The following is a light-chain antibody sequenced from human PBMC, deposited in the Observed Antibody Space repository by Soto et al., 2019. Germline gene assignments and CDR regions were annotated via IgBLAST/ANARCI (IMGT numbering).Light chain of an antibody. V-gene: IGKV3-20*01. CDR2: GAS. CDR3: QQYGSSPWT. CDR1: QSVSSSY. Sequence: EIVLTQSPGTLSLSPGERATLSCRASQSVSSSYLAWYQQKPGQAPRLLIYGASSRATGSPDRFSGSGSGTDFTLTISRLEPEDFEVSYCQQYGSSPWTFGQGTKVDIK. J-gene: IGKJ1*01.